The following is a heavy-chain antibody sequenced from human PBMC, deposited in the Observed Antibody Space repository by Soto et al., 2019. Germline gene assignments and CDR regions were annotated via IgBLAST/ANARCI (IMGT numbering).Heavy chain of an antibody. D-gene: IGHD5-18*01. CDR3: AKRDTTMARGAFDV. CDR1: GFTFSTYA. Sequence: EVQLMESGGGLVQPGGSLRLSCAASGFTFSTYAMSWVRQAPGKGLEWVSAISGRGGTTYYADSVKGRFTISRDNSNSTLYLQMDGLKGEDTALYCCAKRDTTMARGAFDVWGQGTIVTVSS. V-gene: IGHV3-23*01. J-gene: IGHJ3*01. CDR2: ISGRGGTT.